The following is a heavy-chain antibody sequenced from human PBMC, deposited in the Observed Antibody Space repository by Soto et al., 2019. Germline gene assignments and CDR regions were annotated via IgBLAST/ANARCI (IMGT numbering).Heavy chain of an antibody. Sequence: PSETLSLTCTVSGGSVSSCTYYWGWIRQPPGKGLEWIGYIYYSGSTNYNPSLESRVTISADTSKNQFSLKLTSVTAADTAVYYCARVNYCSSSSCYWLDYWGQGSLVTVSS. V-gene: IGHV4-61*01. CDR1: GGSVSSCTYY. CDR3: ARVNYCSSSSCYWLDY. J-gene: IGHJ4*02. CDR2: IYYSGST. D-gene: IGHD2-2*01.